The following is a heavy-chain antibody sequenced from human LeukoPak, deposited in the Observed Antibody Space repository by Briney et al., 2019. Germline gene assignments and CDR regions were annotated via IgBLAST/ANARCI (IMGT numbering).Heavy chain of an antibody. V-gene: IGHV4-39*07. CDR1: GGSTSSSSHY. D-gene: IGHD6-13*01. J-gene: IGHJ3*02. CDR3: ARKGGILDAFDI. Sequence: SETLSLTCTVSGGSTSSSSHYWGWIRQPPGKGVEWIGSIYYGGSTYYNPSLKSRVTISVDTSKNQFSLKLSSVTAADTAVYYCARKGGILDAFDIWGQGTMFTVSS. CDR2: IYYGGST.